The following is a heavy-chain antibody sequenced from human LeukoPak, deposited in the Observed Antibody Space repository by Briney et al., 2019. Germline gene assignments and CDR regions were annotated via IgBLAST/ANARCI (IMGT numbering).Heavy chain of an antibody. CDR3: ARALGDFWSGYIVT. D-gene: IGHD3-3*01. J-gene: IGHJ5*02. CDR2: IRYDGGNK. CDR1: GGTFSSCV. V-gene: IGHV3-30*02. Sequence: GGAPRLSCGASGGTFSSCVMHWVGQEPGKGLQGAAFIRYDGGNKYYSDSVKGRYTISRAHSKNTPSLQMNSRRAEDPAMYPCARALGDFWSGYIVTWGQGTLVTVSS.